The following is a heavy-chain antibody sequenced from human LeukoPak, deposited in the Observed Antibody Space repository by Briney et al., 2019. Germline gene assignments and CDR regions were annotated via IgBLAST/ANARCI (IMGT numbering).Heavy chain of an antibody. V-gene: IGHV3-21*01. CDR2: ISSSSSYI. J-gene: IGHJ4*02. CDR3: ASGLGVAAQDF. CDR1: GFTFSSYS. Sequence: GGSLRLSCAASGFTFSSYSMNWVRQAPGKVLEWVSSISSSSSYIYYADSVKGRFTISRDNAKNSLYLQMNSLRAEDTAVYYCASGLGVAAQDFWGQGTLVTVSS. D-gene: IGHD6-19*01.